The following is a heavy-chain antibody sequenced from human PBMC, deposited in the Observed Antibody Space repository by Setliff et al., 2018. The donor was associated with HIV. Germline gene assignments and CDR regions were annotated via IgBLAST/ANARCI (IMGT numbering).Heavy chain of an antibody. CDR2: INTNTGNP. V-gene: IGHV7-4-1*02. CDR1: GYTFTSYA. CDR3: ARHYYDSSGYSGDFDY. J-gene: IGHJ4*02. D-gene: IGHD3-22*01. Sequence: ASVKVSCQASGYTFTSYAMNWVRQAPGQGLEWMGWINTNTGNPTYAQGFTGRFVFSLDTSVSTAYLQISSLKAEDTAVYYCARHYYDSSGYSGDFDYWGQGTLVTVSS.